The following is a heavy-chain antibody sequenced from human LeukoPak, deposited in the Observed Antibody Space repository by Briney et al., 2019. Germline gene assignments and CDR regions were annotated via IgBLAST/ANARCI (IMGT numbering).Heavy chain of an antibody. CDR1: GGSISSYY. CDR3: ARRDYYYGMDV. CDR2: IYYSGST. Sequence: SETLSLTCTVSGGSISSYYWSWIRQPPGKGLEWIGFIYYSGSTNYNPSLKSRVTISVDTSKNQFSLKLSSVTAADTAVYYCARRDYYYGMDVWGQGTTVTVSS. J-gene: IGHJ6*02. V-gene: IGHV4-59*08.